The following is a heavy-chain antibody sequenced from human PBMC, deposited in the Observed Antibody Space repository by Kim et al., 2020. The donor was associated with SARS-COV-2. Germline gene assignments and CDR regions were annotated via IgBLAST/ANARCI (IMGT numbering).Heavy chain of an antibody. CDR3: ARAGPSGAVAGAVRY. D-gene: IGHD6-19*01. Sequence: ADSVKGRFTRSRDNTRNSLYLQMNGLRAEDAAVYYCARAGPSGAVAGAVRYWGQGTLVTVSS. V-gene: IGHV3-11*04. J-gene: IGHJ4*02.